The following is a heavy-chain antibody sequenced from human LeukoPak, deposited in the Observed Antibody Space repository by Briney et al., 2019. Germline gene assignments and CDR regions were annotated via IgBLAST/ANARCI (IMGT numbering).Heavy chain of an antibody. Sequence: QPGGSLKLSCAASGFTFSSYAMSWVRQAPGKGLEWVSAISGSGGSTYYADSVKGRFTISRDNSKNTLYLQMNSLRAEDTAVYYRWKRWRESNHHYYYKDVWGKGTTVNVFS. J-gene: IGHJ6*03. D-gene: IGHD1-14*01. V-gene: IGHV3-23*01. CDR2: ISGSGGST. CDR1: GFTFSSYA. CDR3: WKRWRESNHHYYYKDV.